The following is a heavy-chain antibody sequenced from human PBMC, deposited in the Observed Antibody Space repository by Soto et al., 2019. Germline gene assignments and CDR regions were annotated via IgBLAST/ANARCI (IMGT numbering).Heavy chain of an antibody. J-gene: IGHJ6*02. V-gene: IGHV1-69*06. CDR1: GGTFSSYA. Sequence: SVKVSCTASGGTFSSYAISWVRQAPGQGLEWMGGIIPIFGTANYAQKFQGRVTITADKSTSTAYMELRSLRSDDSAVYYCSRADCSGGTCRLSYYYGMDVWGQGTTVTVSS. D-gene: IGHD2-15*01. CDR3: SRADCSGGTCRLSYYYGMDV. CDR2: IIPIFGTA.